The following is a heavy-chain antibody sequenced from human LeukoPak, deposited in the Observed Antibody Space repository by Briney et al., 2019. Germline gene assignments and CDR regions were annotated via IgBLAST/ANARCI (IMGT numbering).Heavy chain of an antibody. CDR2: IKQDGSEK. CDR3: AREYYDSSGPYYFDY. D-gene: IGHD3-22*01. J-gene: IGHJ4*02. V-gene: IGHV3-7*01. CDR1: GFTFSSYW. Sequence: SGGSLRLSCAASGFTFSSYWMSWVRQAPGKGLEWVANIKQDGSEKYYVDSVKGRFTISRDNAKNSLYLQMNSLRAEDTAVYYCAREYYDSSGPYYFDYWGQGTLVTVSS.